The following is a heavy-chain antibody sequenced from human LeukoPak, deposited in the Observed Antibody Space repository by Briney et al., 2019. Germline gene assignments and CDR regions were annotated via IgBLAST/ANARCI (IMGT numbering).Heavy chain of an antibody. CDR2: INHSGST. CDR3: ARDYSGDYDSSDYLYYLDY. V-gene: IGHV4-34*01. J-gene: IGHJ4*02. D-gene: IGHD3-22*01. CDR1: GGSFSGYY. Sequence: SETLSLTCAVYGGSFSGYYWSWIRQPPGKGLEWIGEINHSGSTNYNPSLKSRVTISVDTSKNQFSLKLSSVTAADTAVYYCARDYSGDYDSSDYLYYLDYWGQGILVTVSS.